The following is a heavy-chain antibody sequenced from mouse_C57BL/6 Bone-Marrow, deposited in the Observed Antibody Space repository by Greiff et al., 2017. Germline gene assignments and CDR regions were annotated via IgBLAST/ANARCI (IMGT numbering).Heavy chain of an antibody. D-gene: IGHD1-1*01. CDR3: ASDYGSSYIFDY. Sequence: EVKLQESGAELVKPGASVKLSCTASGFNIKDYYMHWVKQRTEQGLEWIGRIDPEDGETKYAPKFQGKATITAATSSNTAYLQLSSLTSEDTAGYYCASDYGSSYIFDYWGQGTTLTVSS. V-gene: IGHV14-2*01. CDR1: GFNIKDYY. J-gene: IGHJ2*01. CDR2: IDPEDGET.